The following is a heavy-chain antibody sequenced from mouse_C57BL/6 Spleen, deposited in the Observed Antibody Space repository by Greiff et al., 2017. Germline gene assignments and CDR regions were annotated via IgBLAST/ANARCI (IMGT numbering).Heavy chain of an antibody. D-gene: IGHD4-1*01. V-gene: IGHV1-53*01. CDR1: GYTFTSYW. CDR3: ARWETYYYAMDY. J-gene: IGHJ4*01. CDR2: INPSNGGT. Sequence: QVHVKQPGTELVKPGASVKLSCKASGYTFTSYWMHWVKQRPGQGLEWIGNINPSNGGTNYNEKFKSKATLTVDKSSSTAYMQLSSLTSEDSAVYYCARWETYYYAMDYWGQGTSVTVSS.